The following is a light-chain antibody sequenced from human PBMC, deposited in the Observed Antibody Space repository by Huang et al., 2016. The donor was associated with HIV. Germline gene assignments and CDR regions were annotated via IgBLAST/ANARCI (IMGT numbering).Light chain of an antibody. J-gene: IGKJ4*01. CDR3: QKYNNWPLT. V-gene: IGKV3-15*01. CDR2: NAT. Sequence: EIVMTQSPPSLSVSPGESATLSCRASQAVSTTLAWYQQKSGQAPRLLIYNATTRAATLPARCSGSGSGTHFTLTISSLQSEDFAVYYWQKYNNWPLTFGGGTMVEIK. CDR1: QAVSTT.